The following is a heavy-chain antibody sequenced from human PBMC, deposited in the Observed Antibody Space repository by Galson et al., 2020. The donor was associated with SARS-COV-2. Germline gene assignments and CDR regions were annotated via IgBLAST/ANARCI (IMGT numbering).Heavy chain of an antibody. J-gene: IGHJ5*02. D-gene: IGHD3-9*01. CDR3: ARQDGVLRYFDWLFRAGWFDP. CDR1: GGSISSSSYY. Sequence: SETLSLTCTVSGGSISSSSYYWGWIRQPPGKGLEWIGSIYYSGSTYYNPSLKRRVTISVDTSKNQFSLKLSSVTAADTAVYYCARQDGVLRYFDWLFRAGWFDPWGQGTLVTVSS. CDR2: IYYSGST. V-gene: IGHV4-39*01.